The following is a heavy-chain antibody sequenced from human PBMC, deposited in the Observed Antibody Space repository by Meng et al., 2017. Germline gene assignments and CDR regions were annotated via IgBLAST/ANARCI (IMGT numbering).Heavy chain of an antibody. Sequence: VQVQGWGEGQSNASETLTCTCAVCGGSCSGYYWIWIRQPPGKGLEWIGEINHSGSTKYNPSLKSRVNISVDTSKNQFSLKLRSVTAADTAVYYCARRGIAARSFYYWGQGTLVTVSS. CDR1: GGSCSGYY. CDR2: INHSGST. D-gene: IGHD6-25*01. CDR3: ARRGIAARSFYY. V-gene: IGHV4-34*01. J-gene: IGHJ4*02.